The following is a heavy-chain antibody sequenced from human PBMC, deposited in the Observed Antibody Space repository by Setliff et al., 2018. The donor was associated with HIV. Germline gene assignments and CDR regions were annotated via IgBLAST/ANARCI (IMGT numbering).Heavy chain of an antibody. Sequence: LSLTCTVSGGSIRSYYWSWIRQPPGKGLEWIGYIYYSGSTNYNPSLKSRVTISVDTSKNQFSLNLISVSAADTAVYYCARGPLWFGDSDDWFDPWGQGTLVTVSS. D-gene: IGHD3-10*01. V-gene: IGHV4-59*08. CDR3: ARGPLWFGDSDDWFDP. J-gene: IGHJ5*02. CDR2: IYYSGST. CDR1: GGSIRSYY.